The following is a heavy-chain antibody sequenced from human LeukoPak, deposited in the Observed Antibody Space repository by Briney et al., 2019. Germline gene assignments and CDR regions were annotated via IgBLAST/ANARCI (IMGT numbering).Heavy chain of an antibody. CDR3: ATSSSGWQSGSYYYYGMDV. CDR2: FDPEDGET. D-gene: IGHD6-19*01. Sequence: GGSVKVSCKVSGYTLTELSMHWVRQAPGKGLEWMGGFDPEDGETIYAQKFQGRVTMTEDTSADTAYMELSSLRSEDTAVYYCATSSSGWQSGSYYYYGMDVWGQGTTVTVSS. CDR1: GYTLTELS. J-gene: IGHJ6*02. V-gene: IGHV1-24*01.